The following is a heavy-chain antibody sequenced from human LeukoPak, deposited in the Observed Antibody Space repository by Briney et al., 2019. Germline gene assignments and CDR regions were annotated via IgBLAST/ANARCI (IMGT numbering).Heavy chain of an antibody. CDR2: INSDGSST. Sequence: GGSLRLSCAASGFTFDDYAMHWVRQAPGKGLVWVSRINSDGSSTSYADSVKGRFTISRDNAKNTLYLQMNSLRAEDTAVYYCARGFSTYYDFWSGYLWGQGTLVTVSS. CDR3: ARGFSTYYDFWSGYL. V-gene: IGHV3-74*01. CDR1: GFTFDDYA. J-gene: IGHJ4*02. D-gene: IGHD3-3*01.